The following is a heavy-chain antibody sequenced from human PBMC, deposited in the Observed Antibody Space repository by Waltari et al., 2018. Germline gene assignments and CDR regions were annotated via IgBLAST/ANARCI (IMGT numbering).Heavy chain of an antibody. CDR2: IYSGGST. J-gene: IGHJ4*02. V-gene: IGHV3-53*01. Sequence: EVQLVESGGGLIQPGGSLRLSCAASGFTVSSNYMSWVRQAPGKGLEWVSVIYSGGSTYYADSVKGRFTISRDNSKNTLYLQMNSLRAEDTAVYYCAREPDYYDSSAPGGYWGQGTLVTVSS. D-gene: IGHD3-22*01. CDR3: AREPDYYDSSAPGGY. CDR1: GFTVSSNY.